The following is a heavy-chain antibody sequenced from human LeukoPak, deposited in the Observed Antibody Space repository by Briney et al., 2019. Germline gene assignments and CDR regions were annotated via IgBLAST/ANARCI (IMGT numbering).Heavy chain of an antibody. Sequence: GGSLRLSCAASGLTVTRNYINWVRQAPGKGLEWVSVIHSGGRTYYADSVKGRITISRDNAKNSLYLQMNSPRAQDTAVYYCAELGLTMIGGVWGKGTTVTISS. D-gene: IGHD3-10*02. J-gene: IGHJ6*04. CDR1: GLTVTRNY. V-gene: IGHV3-66*01. CDR2: IHSGGRT. CDR3: AELGLTMIGGV.